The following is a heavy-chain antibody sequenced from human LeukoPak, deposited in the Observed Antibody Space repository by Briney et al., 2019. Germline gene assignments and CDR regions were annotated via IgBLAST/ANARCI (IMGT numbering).Heavy chain of an antibody. D-gene: IGHD2-2*01. CDR1: GYTFTSYY. V-gene: IGHV1-46*01. Sequence: GASVKVSCKASGYTFTSYYMHWVRQAPGQGLEWMGIINPSGCSTSYAQKFQGRVTMTRDMSTSTVYMELSSLRSEDTAVYYCARWGVPAAMSGSSYYYYYMDVWGKGTTVTVSS. CDR2: INPSGCST. CDR3: ARWGVPAAMSGSSYYYYYMDV. J-gene: IGHJ6*03.